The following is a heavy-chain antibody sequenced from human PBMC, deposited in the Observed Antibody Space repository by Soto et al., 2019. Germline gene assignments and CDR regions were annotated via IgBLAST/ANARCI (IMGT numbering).Heavy chain of an antibody. CDR2: IYPDESDT. V-gene: IGHV5-51*03. Sequence: EVQLVQSGAEVKEPGESLKISCKGSGYSFTKYWIGWVRQLPGKGLEWMAIIYPDESDTRYSPSFQGQVTISADKSISTADLQWSSLKASDTAMYYCVRMGFSGGGYLSYYYYGMDIWGKGTTVTVSS. CDR3: VRMGFSGGGYLSYYYYGMDI. J-gene: IGHJ6*01. D-gene: IGHD5-12*01. CDR1: GYSFTKYW.